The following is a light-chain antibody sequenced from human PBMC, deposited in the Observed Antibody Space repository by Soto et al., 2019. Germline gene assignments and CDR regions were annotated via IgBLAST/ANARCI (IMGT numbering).Light chain of an antibody. CDR3: QQRSTWPFT. CDR2: DAS. J-gene: IGKJ3*01. V-gene: IGKV3-11*01. Sequence: EIVLTQSPATLSLSPGERATLSCRASQSISSYLAWYQQKPDQAPRLLIYDASNRATGIPARFSGSGSGTDITLTISSLEPQDFVVYYCQQRSTWPFTFGPGTKVYIK. CDR1: QSISSY.